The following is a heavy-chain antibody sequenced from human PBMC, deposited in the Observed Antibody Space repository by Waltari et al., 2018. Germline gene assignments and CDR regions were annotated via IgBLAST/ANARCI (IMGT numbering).Heavy chain of an antibody. CDR1: GGSISSGSYY. J-gene: IGHJ5*02. D-gene: IGHD3-10*01. CDR3: ARDPGGSGRNNWFDP. CDR2: IYTSGST. V-gene: IGHV4-61*02. Sequence: QVQLQESGPGLVKPSQTLSLTCTVSGGSISSGSYYWSWIRQPAGKGLEWIGRIYTSGSTNYNPSLKSRVTISVDTSKNQFSLKLSSVTAADTAVYYCARDPGGSGRNNWFDPWGQGTLVTVSS.